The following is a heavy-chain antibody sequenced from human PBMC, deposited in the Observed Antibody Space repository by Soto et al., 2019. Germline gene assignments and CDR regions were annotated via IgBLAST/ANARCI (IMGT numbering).Heavy chain of an antibody. CDR3: AHPRGYGVFDAYDI. CDR2: LTASGDST. CDR1: GFTFSTYA. J-gene: IGHJ3*02. D-gene: IGHD4-17*01. V-gene: IGHV3-23*01. Sequence: PGGSLRLSCAASGFTFSTYAMNWVRQAPGKGLEWVSALTASGDSTYYADSVKGRLTISRDNSMNALYLQMNSLRIEDTAVYYCAHPRGYGVFDAYDIWGQGTMVTVSS.